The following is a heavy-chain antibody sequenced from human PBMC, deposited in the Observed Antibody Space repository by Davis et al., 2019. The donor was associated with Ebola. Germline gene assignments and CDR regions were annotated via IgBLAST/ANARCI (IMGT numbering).Heavy chain of an antibody. V-gene: IGHV3-9*01. Sequence: SLKISCAASGFTFDDYAMHWVRQAPGKGLEWVSGISWNSGSIGYADSVKGRFTISRDNSKNTLYLQMNSLRAEDTAVYFCARQLPYYSYGMDVWGQGTTVTVSS. CDR3: ARQLPYYSYGMDV. J-gene: IGHJ6*02. D-gene: IGHD2-2*01. CDR2: ISWNSGSI. CDR1: GFTFDDYA.